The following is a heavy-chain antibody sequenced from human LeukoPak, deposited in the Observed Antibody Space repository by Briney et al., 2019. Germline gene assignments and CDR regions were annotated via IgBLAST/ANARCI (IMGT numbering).Heavy chain of an antibody. D-gene: IGHD2-2*01. J-gene: IGHJ6*02. CDR3: AREETLLSSFRYYYYGMDV. CDR2: IIPILGIA. Sequence: SVKVSCKASGGTFSSYAISWVRQAPGQGLEWMGRIIPILGIANYAQKFQGRVTITADKSTSTAYMELSSLRSEDTAVYYCAREETLLSSFRYYYYGMDVWGQGTTVTVSS. V-gene: IGHV1-69*04. CDR1: GGTFSSYA.